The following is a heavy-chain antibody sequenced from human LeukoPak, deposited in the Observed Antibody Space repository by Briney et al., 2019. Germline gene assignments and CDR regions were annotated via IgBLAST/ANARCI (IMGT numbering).Heavy chain of an antibody. V-gene: IGHV4-59*01. J-gene: IGHJ4*02. Sequence: SETLSLTCTVSGGSISGSYWSWIRQPPGKGLEWIGYIYYSGSTNYNPSLKSRVTISVDTSKNQFSLKLSSVTAADTAVYYCARVHALYSSGWYYFDYWGQGTLVTVSS. CDR1: GGSISGSY. CDR2: IYYSGST. CDR3: ARVHALYSSGWYYFDY. D-gene: IGHD6-19*01.